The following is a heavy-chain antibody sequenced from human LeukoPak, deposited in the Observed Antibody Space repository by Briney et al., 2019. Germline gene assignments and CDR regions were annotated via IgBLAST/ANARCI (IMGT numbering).Heavy chain of an antibody. D-gene: IGHD6-13*01. CDR1: GFTVSDYY. V-gene: IGHV3-11*06. Sequence: PGGSLRLSCAASGFTVSDYYMSWLRQGPGKGLEWVSYISSSSSYTNYADSVKGRFTISRDDAKNSLYLQMNSLRAEDTAVYYCARGPSSSGFDYWGKGTLVTVSS. CDR3: ARGPSSSGFDY. J-gene: IGHJ4*02. CDR2: ISSSSSYT.